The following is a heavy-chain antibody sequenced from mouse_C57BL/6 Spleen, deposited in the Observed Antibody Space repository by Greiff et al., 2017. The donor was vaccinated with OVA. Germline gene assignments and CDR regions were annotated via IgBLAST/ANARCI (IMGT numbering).Heavy chain of an antibody. V-gene: IGHV1-69*01. D-gene: IGHD1-1*01. J-gene: IGHJ4*01. CDR2: IDPSDSYT. CDR3: ARRGYDGSSQSSYDDAMDY. CDR1: GYTFPSYW. Sequence: QVQLQQPGAELVMPGASVKLSCKASGYTFPSYWMHWVKQRPGQGLAWIGEIDPSDSYTNYNHTFTGKSTLTVDPSSSTAYMQLSSLTSEDTAVYDCARRGYDGSSQSSYDDAMDYWGQGTSVTVSA.